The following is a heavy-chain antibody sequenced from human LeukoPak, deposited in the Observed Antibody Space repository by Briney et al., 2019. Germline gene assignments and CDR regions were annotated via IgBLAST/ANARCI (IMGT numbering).Heavy chain of an antibody. J-gene: IGHJ4*02. Sequence: SETLSLACTVSSGSISSYHWSWIRQPAGKGLEGIGRIYTTGSTDYNPSLKSRVTVSVDTSKNHFSLKLSSVTAADTAVYYCARQGDYGSGGFHYWGQGTLVTVSS. V-gene: IGHV4-4*07. CDR1: SGSISSYH. CDR2: IYTTGST. D-gene: IGHD3-10*01. CDR3: ARQGDYGSGGFHY.